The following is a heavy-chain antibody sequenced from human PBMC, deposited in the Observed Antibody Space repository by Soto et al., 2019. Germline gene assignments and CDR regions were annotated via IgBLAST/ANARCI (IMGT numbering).Heavy chain of an antibody. Sequence: EVQLVESGGGLVQPGGSLRLSCSASGFTFSTHSMNWVRQAPGKGLEWVSYISSISDTIYSTDSVKGRFTISRDNGKNSLYLEMNSLRDEETAVYYCARNYYDSSGAWFSAFDIWGQGTMVTVSS. D-gene: IGHD3-22*01. CDR2: ISSISDTI. CDR1: GFTFSTHS. CDR3: ARNYYDSSGAWFSAFDI. V-gene: IGHV3-48*02. J-gene: IGHJ3*02.